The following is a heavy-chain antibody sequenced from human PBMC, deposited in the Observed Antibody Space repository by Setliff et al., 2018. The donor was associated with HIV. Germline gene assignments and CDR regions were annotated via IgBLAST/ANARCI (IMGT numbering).Heavy chain of an antibody. CDR1: GYTFTDYY. J-gene: IGHJ3*02. Sequence: ASVKVSCKASGYTFTDYYIHWVRQAPGQGLEWMGWINSASGGTNYAQNFQGRVTVTRDTSINTAYVELNSLKSDDTAVYYCAGDYLHVFDIWGQGTMVTVS. CDR3: AGDYLHVFDI. V-gene: IGHV1-2*02. CDR2: INSASGGT.